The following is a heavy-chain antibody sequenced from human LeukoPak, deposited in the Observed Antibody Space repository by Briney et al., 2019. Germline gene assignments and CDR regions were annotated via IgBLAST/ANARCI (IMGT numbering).Heavy chain of an antibody. CDR2: IKQDGSDK. CDR3: ARGGPPKTWIQLWGWFDP. D-gene: IGHD5-18*01. J-gene: IGHJ5*02. V-gene: IGHV3-7*01. Sequence: GGSLRLSCAASGFTFSSYWMTWVRQVPGKGMEWVANIKQDGSDKYYVDSVKGRFTISRDNAKNSLYLQMNSLRAEDTAVYYCARGGPPKTWIQLWGWFDPWGQGTLVTVSS. CDR1: GFTFSSYW.